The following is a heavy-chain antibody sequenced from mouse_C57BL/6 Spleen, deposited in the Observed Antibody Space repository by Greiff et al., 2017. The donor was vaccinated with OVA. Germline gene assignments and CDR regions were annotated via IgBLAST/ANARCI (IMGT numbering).Heavy chain of an antibody. CDR3: ARDSSGHYYFDY. CDR1: GFTFSDYY. V-gene: IGHV5-16*01. Sequence: EVMLVESEGGLVQPGSSMKLSCTASGFTFSDYYMAWVRQVPEKCLEWVANINYDGSSTYYLDSLKSRFIIARDNAKTILYLQMSSLKSEDTATYYGARDSSGHYYFDYWGQGTTLTVSS. J-gene: IGHJ2*01. CDR2: INYDGSST. D-gene: IGHD3-2*02.